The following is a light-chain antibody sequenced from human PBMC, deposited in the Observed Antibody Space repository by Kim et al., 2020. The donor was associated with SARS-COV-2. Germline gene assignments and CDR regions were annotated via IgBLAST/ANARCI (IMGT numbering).Light chain of an antibody. CDR2: AAS. CDR1: HVISNY. J-gene: IGKJ2*01. Sequence: SASVGDRVPITCRASHVISNYLAWFQQKPGKAPKSLVYAASTLHDGVPSRFSGSGSWTDFDLTISNLQPEDFATYYFQQYNTYPNTFGQGTKLEI. CDR3: QQYNTYPNT. V-gene: IGKV1-16*01.